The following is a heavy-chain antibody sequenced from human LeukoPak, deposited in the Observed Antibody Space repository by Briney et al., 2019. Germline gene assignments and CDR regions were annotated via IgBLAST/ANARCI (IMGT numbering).Heavy chain of an antibody. D-gene: IGHD4-11*01. CDR3: TKVRSGSSNWALRVFDY. J-gene: IGHJ4*02. Sequence: PGGSLRLSCAASGFTFSSYAMSWVRQAPGKGLEWVAAISGSGGSTYYADSVKGRFTISRDNSKNTLYLHMNSLRAEDTAVYYCTKVRSGSSNWALRVFDYWGQGALVTVSS. CDR1: GFTFSSYA. V-gene: IGHV3-23*01. CDR2: ISGSGGST.